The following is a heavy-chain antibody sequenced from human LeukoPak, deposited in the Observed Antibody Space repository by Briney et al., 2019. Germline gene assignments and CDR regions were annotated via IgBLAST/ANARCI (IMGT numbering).Heavy chain of an antibody. D-gene: IGHD3-9*01. CDR3: VRDFSPGFGWFVY. J-gene: IGHJ4*02. CDR1: GYTFTSNY. Sequence: ASVKVSCQASGYTFTSNYKHWLRQAPAQGIEWMGIFNHRGGSTSYAQKFQGRATMTRDRSASTVYMEVSGLSSEDRAVYVCVRDFSPGFGWFVYWGQGPLVSVSS. CDR2: FNHRGGST. V-gene: IGHV1-46*01.